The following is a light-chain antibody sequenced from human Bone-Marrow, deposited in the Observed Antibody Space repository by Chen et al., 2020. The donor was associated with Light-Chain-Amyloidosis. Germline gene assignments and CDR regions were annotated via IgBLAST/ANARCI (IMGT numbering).Light chain of an antibody. CDR3: SSYTITNTLV. Sequence: QSALTQPASVSGSPGKSITISCTGTSSDVGGDNHVSWYQQHPDKAPKLMIYEVTNRPSWVPARCSGSKSDNTASLTISGLQTEDEADYFCSSYTITNTLVFGSGTRVTVL. CDR1: SSDVGGDNH. J-gene: IGLJ1*01. CDR2: EVT. V-gene: IGLV2-14*01.